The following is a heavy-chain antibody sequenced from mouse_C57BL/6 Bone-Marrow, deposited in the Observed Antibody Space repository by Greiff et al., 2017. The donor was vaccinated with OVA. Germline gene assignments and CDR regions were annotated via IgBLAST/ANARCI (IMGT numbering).Heavy chain of an antibody. Sequence: QVQLQQSGAELARPGASVKLSCKASGYTFTSYGMSWVKQRTGQGLEWIGEIYPRSGNTYYNEKFKGKATLTADKSSSTAYMELRSLASEDSAVYFCARKNSGYWFAYWGQGTLVTVSA. CDR2: IYPRSGNT. CDR1: GYTFTSYG. CDR3: ARKNSGYWFAY. J-gene: IGHJ3*01. D-gene: IGHD3-2*02. V-gene: IGHV1-81*01.